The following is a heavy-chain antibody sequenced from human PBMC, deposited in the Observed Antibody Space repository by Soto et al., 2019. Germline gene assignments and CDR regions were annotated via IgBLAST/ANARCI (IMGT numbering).Heavy chain of an antibody. J-gene: IGHJ4*02. CDR1: GFTFSSYE. Sequence: PGGSLRLSCAASGFTFSSYEMNWVRQAPGKGLEWVSYISSSGSTIYYADSVKGRFTISRDNAKNSLYLQMNSLRAEDTAVYYCASSPDYFDYWGQGTLVTAPQ. CDR3: ASSPDYFDY. V-gene: IGHV3-48*03. CDR2: ISSSGSTI.